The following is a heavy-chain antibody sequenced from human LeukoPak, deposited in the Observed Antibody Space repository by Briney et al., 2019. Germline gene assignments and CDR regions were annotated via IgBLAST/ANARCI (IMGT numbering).Heavy chain of an antibody. Sequence: PSETLSLTCTVSGGSISSYYWSWIRQPPGKGLEWIGEINHSGSTNYNPSLKSRVTISVDTSKNQFSLKLSSVTAADTAVYYCGGNRVGAKRFDYWGQGTLVTVSS. CDR1: GGSISSYY. D-gene: IGHD1-26*01. CDR2: INHSGST. J-gene: IGHJ4*02. V-gene: IGHV4-34*01. CDR3: GGNRVGAKRFDY.